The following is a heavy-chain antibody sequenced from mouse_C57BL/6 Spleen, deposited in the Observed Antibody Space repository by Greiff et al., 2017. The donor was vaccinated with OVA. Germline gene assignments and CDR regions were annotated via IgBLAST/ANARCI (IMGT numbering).Heavy chain of an antibody. CDR2: IFPGSGST. CDR3: ARSFYYDYDGFDY. V-gene: IGHV1-75*01. J-gene: IGHJ2*01. Sequence: VQVVESGPELVKPGASVKISCKASGYTFTDYYINWVKQRPGQGLEWIGWIFPGSGSTYYNEKFKGKATLTVDKSSSTAYMLLSSLTSEDSAVYFCARSFYYDYDGFDYWGQGTTLTVSS. D-gene: IGHD2-4*01. CDR1: GYTFTDYY.